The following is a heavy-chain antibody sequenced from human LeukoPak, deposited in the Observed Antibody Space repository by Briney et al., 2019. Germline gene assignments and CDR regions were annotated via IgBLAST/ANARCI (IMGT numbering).Heavy chain of an antibody. D-gene: IGHD3-10*01. CDR1: GFTFSSYG. CDR2: IWYDETNK. Sequence: QPGRSLRLSCAASGFTFSSYGMQWVRQAPGKGLEWVAVIWYDETNKYYADSVKGRFTISRDNAKNSLYLQMTSLRAEDTAVYYCAGELWFGEFDAFDIWGQGTMVTVSS. V-gene: IGHV3-33*03. J-gene: IGHJ3*02. CDR3: AGELWFGEFDAFDI.